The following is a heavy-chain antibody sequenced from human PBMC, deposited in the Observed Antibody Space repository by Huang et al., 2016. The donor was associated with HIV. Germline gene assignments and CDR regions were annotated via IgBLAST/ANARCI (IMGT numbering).Heavy chain of an antibody. V-gene: IGHV3-30*02. CDR3: ARDGYNYAFDY. J-gene: IGHJ4*02. CDR2: IWHDGSNE. Sequence: VQLVESGGGVVQPGGSLGLSCAASGFTFSKYFIHGVRPAPGKVFEWVAFIWHDGSNEYYADSVKGRFTISRDNSKTLYLQMKSLRAEDTAVYYCARDGYNYAFDYWGQGTLVTVSS. CDR1: GFTFSKYF. D-gene: IGHD5-12*01.